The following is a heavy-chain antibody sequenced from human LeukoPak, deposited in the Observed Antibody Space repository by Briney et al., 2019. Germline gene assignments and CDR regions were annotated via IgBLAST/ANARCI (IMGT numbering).Heavy chain of an antibody. CDR3: ARHDLLYYDSSGYYY. D-gene: IGHD3-22*01. CDR1: GFTFSSYW. V-gene: IGHV3-7*01. J-gene: IGHJ4*02. CDR2: IKQDGSEK. Sequence: GGSLRLSCAASGFTFSSYWMSWVCQAPGKGLEWVANIKQDGSEKYYVDSVKGRFTISRDNAKNSLYLQMNSLRAEDTAVYYCARHDLLYYDSSGYYYWGQGTLVTVSS.